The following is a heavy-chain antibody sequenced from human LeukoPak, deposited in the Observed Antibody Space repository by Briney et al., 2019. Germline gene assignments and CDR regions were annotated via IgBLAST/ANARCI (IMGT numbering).Heavy chain of an antibody. V-gene: IGHV4-30-2*01. CDR1: GGSISSGGYY. J-gene: IGHJ3*02. CDR3: ARLKGYCSSTSCQTDDAFDI. D-gene: IGHD2-2*01. Sequence: PSQTLSLTCTVSGGSISSGGYYWSWIRQPPGKGLEWIGYIYHSGSTYYNPSLKSRVTISVDRSKNQFSLKLSSVTAADTAVYYCARLKGYCSSTSCQTDDAFDIWGQGTMVTVSS. CDR2: IYHSGST.